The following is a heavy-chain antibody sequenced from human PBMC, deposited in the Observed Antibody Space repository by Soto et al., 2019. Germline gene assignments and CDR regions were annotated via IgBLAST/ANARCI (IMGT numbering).Heavy chain of an antibody. V-gene: IGHV3-21*01. CDR3: ARGYCGGGGCYLRRDAFDV. CDR2: INPTSSHI. Sequence: EVQLVESGGGLVMPGGSLRISCAASGFTFSAYHMNWVRQAPGKGLEWVSSINPTSSHIYYADSVRGRFTISRDDSKNSVALQMNSLRTEDAALYYCARGYCGGGGCYLRRDAFDVWGQGTMVTVSS. J-gene: IGHJ3*01. D-gene: IGHD2-15*01. CDR1: GFTFSAYH.